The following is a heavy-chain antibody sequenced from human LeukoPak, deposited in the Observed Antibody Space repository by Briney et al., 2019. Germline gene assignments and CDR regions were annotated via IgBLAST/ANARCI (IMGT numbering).Heavy chain of an antibody. CDR3: ARASSFDKTTRWNPAYFGP. Sequence: LETLSLTCAVHGGSLSGFYWSWIRQPPGKGLEWIGEINHSGTTNYNPSLKSRVTMSVDTSKNQVSLDLASVTAADTAVYYCARASSFDKTTRWNPAYFGPWGPGSLVTVAS. CDR2: INHSGTT. CDR1: GGSLSGFY. D-gene: IGHD1-1*01. J-gene: IGHJ5*02. V-gene: IGHV4-34*01.